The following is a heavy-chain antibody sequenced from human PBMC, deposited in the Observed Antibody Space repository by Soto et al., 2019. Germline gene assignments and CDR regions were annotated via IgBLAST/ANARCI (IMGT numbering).Heavy chain of an antibody. CDR1: GFPLSAYGVR. CDR3: APTKDSTGLVTS. CDR2: IHWNDDK. V-gene: IGHV2-5*01. J-gene: IGHJ5*02. Sequence: SGPTLVNPTQTLTLTCSFSGFPLSAYGVRVIWFRQPPGETLEWLALIHWNDDKRYSPYLKSRLTITKDTSKNQVVLTLTNLDPLYTATYSCAPTKDSTGLVTSWGQGILVTVPP. D-gene: IGHD3-22*01.